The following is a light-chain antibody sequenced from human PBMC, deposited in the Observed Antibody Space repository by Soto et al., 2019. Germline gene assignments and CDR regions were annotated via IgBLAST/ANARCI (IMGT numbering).Light chain of an antibody. CDR1: YSMSNC. V-gene: IGKV1-5*01. Sequence: QLTQSPSSLSASVGDRVTITCRASYSMSNCLAWYQQKPGKAPKLLIAGASSVQSGVPSRFSGSASGTEFTLTISSLQPDDIATYYCQQCHRYLTFGQGTKVDI. CDR3: QQCHRYLT. CDR2: GAS. J-gene: IGKJ1*01.